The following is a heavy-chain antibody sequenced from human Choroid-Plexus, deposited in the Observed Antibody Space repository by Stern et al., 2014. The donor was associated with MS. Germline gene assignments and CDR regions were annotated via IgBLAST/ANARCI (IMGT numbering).Heavy chain of an antibody. CDR2: VSYAGSNK. Sequence: QVQLVQSGGGVVQPGRPLRLSCVASGFTLGSCAMHWVRQAPGKGLEWLAGVSYAGSNKYYADSVKGRFTISRDNSQNTLYMQMSSLRPEDTAVYYCAKDRQYLTYFFDHWGQGSLVTVSS. V-gene: IGHV3-30*18. D-gene: IGHD2/OR15-2a*01. CDR3: AKDRQYLTYFFDH. CDR1: GFTLGSCA. J-gene: IGHJ5*02.